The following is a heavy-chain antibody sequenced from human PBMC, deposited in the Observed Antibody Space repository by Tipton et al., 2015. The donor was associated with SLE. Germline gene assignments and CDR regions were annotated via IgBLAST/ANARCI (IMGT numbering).Heavy chain of an antibody. CDR2: IYTDGSRI. V-gene: IGHV3-74*01. Sequence: SLRLSCVASGVTFSSYWMHWVRQAPGKGLVWVSRIYTDGSRIHYADSVKGRFTISRDNAKNTLYLEMNSLRAEDTAVYYCARGLFSDYGIDSWGQGTLVTVSS. CDR3: ARGLFSDYGIDS. CDR1: GVTFSSYW. J-gene: IGHJ4*02. D-gene: IGHD4-17*01.